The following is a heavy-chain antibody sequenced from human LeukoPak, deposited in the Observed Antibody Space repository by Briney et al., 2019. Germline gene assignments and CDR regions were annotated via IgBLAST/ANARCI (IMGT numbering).Heavy chain of an antibody. CDR3: ARDGGGWENWFDP. CDR1: GFTFSSYG. J-gene: IGHJ5*02. Sequence: PGGSLRLSCAASGFTFSSYGMSWVRQAPGKGLEWVSAISGSGGSTYYADSVKGRFTISRDNAKNSLYLQMNSLRAEDTAVYYCARDGGGWENWFDPWGQGTLVTVSS. D-gene: IGHD6-19*01. CDR2: ISGSGGST. V-gene: IGHV3-23*01.